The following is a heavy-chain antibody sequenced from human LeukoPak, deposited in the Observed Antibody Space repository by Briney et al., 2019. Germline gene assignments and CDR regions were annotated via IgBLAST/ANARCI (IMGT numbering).Heavy chain of an antibody. CDR3: ARGYRYCSGGSCYDY. Sequence: SETLSLTCTVSGGSISSYYWSWIRQPPGKGLEWIGYIYYSGSTNYNPSLKSRVTISVDTSKNQFSLKLSSVTAADTAVYYCARGYRYCSGGSCYDYWGQGTLVTVSS. V-gene: IGHV4-59*01. D-gene: IGHD2-15*01. J-gene: IGHJ4*02. CDR2: IYYSGST. CDR1: GGSISSYY.